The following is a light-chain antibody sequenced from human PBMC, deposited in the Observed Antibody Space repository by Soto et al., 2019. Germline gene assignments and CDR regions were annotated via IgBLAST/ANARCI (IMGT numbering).Light chain of an antibody. CDR2: GAS. CDR1: QSVSSSF. V-gene: IGKV3-20*01. Sequence: EIGFTQSPCTLSLSPGERATLSCRASQSVSSSFLAWYQQKPGQAPRLLIYGASSRATGIPDRFSGSGSGTDFTLTISRLEPEDFAVFYCQHYGSSPKTFGQGTKVDIK. J-gene: IGKJ1*01. CDR3: QHYGSSPKT.